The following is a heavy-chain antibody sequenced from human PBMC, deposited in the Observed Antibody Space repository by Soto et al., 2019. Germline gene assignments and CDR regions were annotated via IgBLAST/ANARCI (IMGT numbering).Heavy chain of an antibody. CDR3: ARARRSVQVGATEDPYYYYGMDV. CDR2: INPSGGST. J-gene: IGHJ6*02. CDR1: GYTFTSYY. Sequence: ASVKVSCKASGYTFTSYYMHWVRQAPGQGLEWMGIINPSGGSTSYAQKFQGRVTMTRDTSTSTVYMELSSLRSEDTAVYYCARARRSVQVGATEDPYYYYGMDVWGQGTTVTVSS. V-gene: IGHV1-46*01. D-gene: IGHD1-26*01.